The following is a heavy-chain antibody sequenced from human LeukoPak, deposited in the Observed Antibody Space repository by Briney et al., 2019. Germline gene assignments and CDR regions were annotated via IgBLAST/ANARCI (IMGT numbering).Heavy chain of an antibody. CDR1: GITLSNYG. D-gene: IGHD2-15*01. CDR2: LSGSGGGT. Sequence: GGSLRLSCAVSGITLSNYGMSWVRQAPGKGLESVAGLSGSGGGTNYADSVQGRFTISRDNPKNTLYLQMNSLRAEDTAVYFCARRGATLGFDAFDIWGQGTMVTVSS. CDR3: ARRGATLGFDAFDI. V-gene: IGHV3-23*01. J-gene: IGHJ3*02.